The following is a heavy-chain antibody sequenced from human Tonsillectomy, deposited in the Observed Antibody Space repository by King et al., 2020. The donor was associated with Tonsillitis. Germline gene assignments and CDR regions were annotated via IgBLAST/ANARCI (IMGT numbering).Heavy chain of an antibody. V-gene: IGHV3-74*02. Sequence: VQLVESGGGLVQPGGSLRLSCAVSGFIFSSYWMHWVRQGPGKGLVWVSRINSDGSSTSYADSVKGRFTISSDNAKNTVHLQMNSLRAEDTAIYYCARGGHYWEDAFDTWGQGTMVTVSS. CDR3: ARGGHYWEDAFDT. D-gene: IGHD2-8*02. CDR2: INSDGSST. J-gene: IGHJ3*02. CDR1: GFIFSSYW.